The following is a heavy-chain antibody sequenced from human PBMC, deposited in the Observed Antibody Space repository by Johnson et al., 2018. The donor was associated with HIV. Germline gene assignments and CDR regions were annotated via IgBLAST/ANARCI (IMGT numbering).Heavy chain of an antibody. CDR1: GFTFSGYW. V-gene: IGHV3-7*03. CDR2: IKQGGSEK. D-gene: IGHD1-26*01. CDR3: ARVLVAADYAFDI. J-gene: IGHJ3*02. Sequence: EVQLVESGGGLVRPGESLRLSCVASGFTFSGYWMTWVRQAPGKGLEWVANIKQGGSEKYYVDSVKGRFTISRDNAKKSLYLQMNSLRADDTALYYCARVLVAADYAFDIWGQGTMVTVSS.